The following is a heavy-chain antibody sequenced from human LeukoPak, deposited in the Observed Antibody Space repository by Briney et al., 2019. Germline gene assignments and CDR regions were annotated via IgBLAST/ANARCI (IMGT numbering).Heavy chain of an antibody. J-gene: IGHJ3*02. D-gene: IGHD3-22*01. CDR3: ARDSASTGYMNAFDI. V-gene: IGHV4-61*08. CDR1: GGSVTSSGYY. CDR2: IYYSGST. Sequence: SETLSLTCTVSGGSVTSSGYYWSWVRQPPGKGLEYIGYIYYSGSTNYNPSLKSRVAISVDTSKNQFSLKLRSVTAADTAVYYCARDSASTGYMNAFDIWGQGTMVTVSS.